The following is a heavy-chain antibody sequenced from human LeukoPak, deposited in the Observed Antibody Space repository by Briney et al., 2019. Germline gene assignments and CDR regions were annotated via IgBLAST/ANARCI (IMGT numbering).Heavy chain of an antibody. CDR2: IYYSGST. CDR1: GGSISSSSYY. V-gene: IGHV4-39*01. CDR3: ARGIGWYHY. D-gene: IGHD6-19*01. Sequence: TSETLSLTCTVSGGSISSSSYYWGWIRQPPGKGLEWIGSIYYSGSTYYNPSLKSRVTISVDTSKNQFSLKLSSVTAADTAVYYCARGIGWYHYWGQGTLVTVSS. J-gene: IGHJ4*02.